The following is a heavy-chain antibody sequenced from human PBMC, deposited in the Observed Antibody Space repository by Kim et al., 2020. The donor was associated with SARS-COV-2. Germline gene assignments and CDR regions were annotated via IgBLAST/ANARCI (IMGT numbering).Heavy chain of an antibody. CDR3: ARAATMVRGPADFDY. J-gene: IGHJ4*02. CDR2: INHSGST. Sequence: SETLSLTCAVYGGSFSGYYWSWIRQPPGKGLEWIGEINHSGSTNYNPSLKSRVTISVDTSKNQFSLKLSSVTAADTAVYYCARAATMVRGPADFDYWGQGTLVTVSS. CDR1: GGSFSGYY. D-gene: IGHD3-10*01. V-gene: IGHV4-34*01.